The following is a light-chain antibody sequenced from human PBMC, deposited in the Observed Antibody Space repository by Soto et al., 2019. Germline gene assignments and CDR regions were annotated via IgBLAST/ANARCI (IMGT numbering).Light chain of an antibody. Sequence: QSALTQPRSVSGSPGQSVTVSCTGTSSDVGAYNFVSWYQHHPGKAPKLMIYDVSKRPSGVPDRFSGSKSGNTASLTISGLQAEDEADYYCCSYAGSYTWVFGTGTKVTV. V-gene: IGLV2-11*01. J-gene: IGLJ1*01. CDR2: DVS. CDR3: CSYAGSYTWV. CDR1: SSDVGAYNF.